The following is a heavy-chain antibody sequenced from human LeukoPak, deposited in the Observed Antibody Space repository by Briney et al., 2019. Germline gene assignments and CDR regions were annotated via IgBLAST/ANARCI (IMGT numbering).Heavy chain of an antibody. Sequence: GGSLRLSCEGSGFSFNGYAMSWVRQAPGKGLEWVAVTGGSDDNTHYADSVKGRFSISRDTSENRLFLQMNSLRPDDSALYYCTKDLMTGFSSGWYLAYWGQGTLVTASS. CDR1: GFSFNGYA. D-gene: IGHD6-19*01. V-gene: IGHV3-23*01. CDR2: TGGSDDNT. CDR3: TKDLMTGFSSGWYLAY. J-gene: IGHJ4*02.